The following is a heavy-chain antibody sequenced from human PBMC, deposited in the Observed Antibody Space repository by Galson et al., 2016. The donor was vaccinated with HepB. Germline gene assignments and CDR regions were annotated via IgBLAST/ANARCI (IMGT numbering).Heavy chain of an antibody. CDR2: ISGSGGNI. CDR3: AKALNWDYKLDAFDI. CDR1: GFTYSSYA. Sequence: SLRLSCAASGFTYSSYAMNWVRQAPGKGLAWVSSISGSGGNIYFADSVKGRFTISRDNSKNRLYLQMNSLRAEDTAVYYCAKALNWDYKLDAFDIRGPGTMVTVSS. J-gene: IGHJ3*02. V-gene: IGHV3-23*01. D-gene: IGHD4-11*01.